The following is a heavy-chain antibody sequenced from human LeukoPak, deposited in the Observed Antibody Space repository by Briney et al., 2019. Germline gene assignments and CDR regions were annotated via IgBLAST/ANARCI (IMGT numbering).Heavy chain of an antibody. CDR1: GYTFRDFG. Sequence: ASVKVSCKASGYTFRDFGISWVRQAPGQGLEWMGWITTYNGNTNYIQKLQGRVTMTTDTSTSTAYMELRSLRSDDTAVYYCARGPYYDSWSGAGYWGQGTLVTVSS. J-gene: IGHJ4*02. CDR2: ITTYNGNT. CDR3: ARGPYYDSWSGAGY. D-gene: IGHD3-3*01. V-gene: IGHV1-18*01.